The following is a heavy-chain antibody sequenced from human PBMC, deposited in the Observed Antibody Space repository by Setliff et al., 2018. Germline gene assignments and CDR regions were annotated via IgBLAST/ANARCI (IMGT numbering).Heavy chain of an antibody. V-gene: IGHV3-7*01. Sequence: GGSLRLSCAASGFTFRSYWMSWVRQAPGKGLEWVANIKKDGSIKYYLDSVRGRFTISRDNAKNSLYLQMNSLRAEDTAVYYCARIDLGGSGYPDYWGQGTLVTVSS. CDR2: IKKDGSIK. CDR3: ARIDLGGSGYPDY. CDR1: GFTFRSYW. D-gene: IGHD3-3*01. J-gene: IGHJ4*02.